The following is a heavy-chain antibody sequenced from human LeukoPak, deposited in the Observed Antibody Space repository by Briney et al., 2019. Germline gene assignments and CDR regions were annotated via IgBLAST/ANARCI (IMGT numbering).Heavy chain of an antibody. CDR2: ISPYTTKT. J-gene: IGHJ6*03. CDR1: GYTFTSYD. Sequence: ASVKVSRKASGYTFTSYDLTWVRQAPGQGLEWMGWISPYTTKTNYAQSLQGRVTMTTDTSTSTAYMELRSLRSDDTAVYYCAREGGVGPTAPPDYYSYQMDVWGKGTTVTVSS. D-gene: IGHD1-26*01. CDR3: AREGGVGPTAPPDYYSYQMDV. V-gene: IGHV1-18*01.